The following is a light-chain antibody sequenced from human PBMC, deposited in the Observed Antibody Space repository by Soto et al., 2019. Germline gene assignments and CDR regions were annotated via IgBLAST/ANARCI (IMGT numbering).Light chain of an antibody. Sequence: ESVLTQSPGTLSLSPGERATLSCRASQSVSSSYLAWYQQKPGQAPRLLIYSASSRATGIPDRFSGSGSGTDFTLTISRLEPEDFAVYYCQQFLGSSYTFGQGTKLEIK. V-gene: IGKV3-20*01. CDR3: QQFLGSSYT. J-gene: IGKJ2*01. CDR1: QSVSSSY. CDR2: SAS.